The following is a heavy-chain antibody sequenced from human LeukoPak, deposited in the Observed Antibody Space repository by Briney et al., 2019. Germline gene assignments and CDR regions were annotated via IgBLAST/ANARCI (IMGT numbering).Heavy chain of an antibody. V-gene: IGHV1-2*02. CDR2: INPNSGGT. D-gene: IGHD3-9*01. CDR1: GYTFTGYY. J-gene: IGHJ4*02. CDR3: ARALNFDWLLTQHPYVDY. Sequence: ASVKVSCKASGYTFTGYYMHWVRQAPGQGLEWMGWINPNSGGTNYAQKFQGRVTMTRDTSISTAYMELSRLRSDDTAVYYCARALNFDWLLTQHPYVDYWGQGTLVTVSS.